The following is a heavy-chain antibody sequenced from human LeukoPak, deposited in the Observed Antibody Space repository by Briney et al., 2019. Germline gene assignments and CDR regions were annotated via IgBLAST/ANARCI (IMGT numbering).Heavy chain of an antibody. CDR3: ARDFSPFCYDSSGYYNY. Sequence: SGGSLRLSRAASGFTFTSYGMHWVRPSPGRGLEWVAVIWYDGGKNYYAASVKGRFTISRDNSKSTLYLQMNSLRAEDPAVYGCARDFSPFCYDSSGYYNYWGQGTLVTVSS. CDR1: GFTFTSYG. J-gene: IGHJ4*02. D-gene: IGHD3-22*01. CDR2: IWYDGGKN. V-gene: IGHV3-33*01.